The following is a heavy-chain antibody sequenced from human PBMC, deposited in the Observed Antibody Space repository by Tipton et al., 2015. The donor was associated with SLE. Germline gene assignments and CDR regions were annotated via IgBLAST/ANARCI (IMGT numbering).Heavy chain of an antibody. J-gene: IGHJ4*02. D-gene: IGHD6-13*01. CDR1: GFTFRSYA. Sequence: SLRLSCAASGFTFRSYAMSWVRQAPGKGLEWVSSTSPSGGSTYYADSVKGRFTISRDNSKNTLYLQMNSLRADDTAVYYCAKAGPQLVPGYFDYWGQGALVTVSS. V-gene: IGHV3-23*01. CDR2: TSPSGGST. CDR3: AKAGPQLVPGYFDY.